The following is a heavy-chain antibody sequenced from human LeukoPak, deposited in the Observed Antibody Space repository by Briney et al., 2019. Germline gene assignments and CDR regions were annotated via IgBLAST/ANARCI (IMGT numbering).Heavy chain of an antibody. CDR1: RFTFSMHW. CDR3: ADPFADASHI. V-gene: IGHV3-74*01. Sequence: GGSLRLSCAASRFTFSMHWMHWVRQAPGKGLVWVSHINSDGSSTTYADSVKGRFTISRDNAKNTVYLQMNSLRAEDTAVYYCADPFADASHIWGQGTMVTVSS. CDR2: INSDGSST. J-gene: IGHJ3*02. D-gene: IGHD3-3*02.